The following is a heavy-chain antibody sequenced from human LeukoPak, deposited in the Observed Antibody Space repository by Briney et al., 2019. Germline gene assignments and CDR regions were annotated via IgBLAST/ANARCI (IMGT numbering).Heavy chain of an antibody. J-gene: IGHJ4*02. CDR2: IYYSGST. CDR3: AREYYYDSSGYYFFDY. CDR1: GGSISSYY. D-gene: IGHD3-22*01. V-gene: IGHV4-59*12. Sequence: SETLSLTXTVSGGSISSYYWSWIRQPPGKGLEWIGYIYYSGSTNYNPSLKSRVTISLDTSKNQFSLKLGSVTAADTAVYYCAREYYYDSSGYYFFDYWGQGTLVTVSS.